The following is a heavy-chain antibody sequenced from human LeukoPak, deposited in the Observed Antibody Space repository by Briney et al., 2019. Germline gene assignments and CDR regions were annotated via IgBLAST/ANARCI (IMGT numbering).Heavy chain of an antibody. D-gene: IGHD2-15*01. Sequence: ASVKVSCKASGYTFASSGLIWVRQAPGQGLEWMGWISTYNGNTNYAQKLQGRVTMTTDTSTSTAYMELRSLRSDDTAVYYCARDPLNYSTPWGQGTLVTVSS. CDR3: ARDPLNYSTP. CDR1: GYTFASSG. V-gene: IGHV1-18*01. J-gene: IGHJ4*02. CDR2: ISTYNGNT.